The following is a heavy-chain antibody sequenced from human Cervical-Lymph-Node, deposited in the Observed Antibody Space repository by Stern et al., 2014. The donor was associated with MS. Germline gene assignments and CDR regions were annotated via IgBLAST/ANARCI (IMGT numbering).Heavy chain of an antibody. V-gene: IGHV3-30*04. D-gene: IGHD1-26*01. Sequence: QVQLVQSGGGVVQPGKSLRLSCAASGFTFNSHSFHWVRQAPGKGLEWVAGISTVETKKSYADSEKSYADSVKGRLTISRDNSKNTVFLQMNGLRSEDTAMYYCASVSYYGFNAFDIWGQGTMVTVAS. CDR3: ASVSYYGFNAFDI. CDR2: ISTVETKKSYADSEK. J-gene: IGHJ3*02. CDR1: GFTFNSHS.